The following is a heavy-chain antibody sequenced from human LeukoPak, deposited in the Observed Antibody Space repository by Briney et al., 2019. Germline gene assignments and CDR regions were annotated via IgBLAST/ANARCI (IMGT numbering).Heavy chain of an antibody. CDR1: GFTFSSNY. D-gene: IGHD1-26*01. J-gene: IGHJ4*02. Sequence: PGGSLRLSCAASGFTFSSNYMSWVRQAPGKGLEWVSVIYSGGATYYSDSVKGRFTISRDNSKNTLFLQMNSLKVEDTAVYYCASGTKWELLLNYWGQGTLVTVSS. V-gene: IGHV3-53*01. CDR2: IYSGGAT. CDR3: ASGTKWELLLNY.